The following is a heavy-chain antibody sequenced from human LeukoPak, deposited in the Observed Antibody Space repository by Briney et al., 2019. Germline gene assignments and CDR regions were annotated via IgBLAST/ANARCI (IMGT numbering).Heavy chain of an antibody. V-gene: IGHV3-7*01. CDR1: GFTFSSYW. D-gene: IGHD6-13*01. CDR2: IKQDGSEK. Sequence: GGSLRLSCAASGFTFSSYWTSWVRQAPGKGLEWVANIKQDGSEKYYVDSVKGRFTISRDNAKNSLYLQMNSLRAEDTAVYYCASEGYSSSPDAFDIWGQGTMVTVSS. CDR3: ASEGYSSSPDAFDI. J-gene: IGHJ3*02.